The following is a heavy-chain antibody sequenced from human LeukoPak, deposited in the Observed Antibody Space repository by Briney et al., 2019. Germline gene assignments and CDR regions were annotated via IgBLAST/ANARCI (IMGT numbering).Heavy chain of an antibody. Sequence: SETLSLTCTVSGESISRGNYYWSWIRQPAGKGLEWIGRIYTSGSTNYNPSVKSRVTISVDTSKNQFSLQLRSVTAADTAVYYCATLGQHLPYYYYYYMDVWGKGTTVTISS. J-gene: IGHJ6*03. CDR2: IYTSGST. CDR3: ATLGQHLPYYYYYYMDV. V-gene: IGHV4-61*02. D-gene: IGHD6-13*01. CDR1: GESISRGNYY.